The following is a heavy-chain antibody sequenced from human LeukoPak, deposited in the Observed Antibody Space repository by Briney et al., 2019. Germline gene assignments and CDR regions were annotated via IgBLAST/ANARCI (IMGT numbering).Heavy chain of an antibody. CDR3: ARLLGATSGLSVDY. CDR2: ISSDGGIT. J-gene: IGHJ4*02. D-gene: IGHD1-26*01. CDR1: GFTFSSYA. Sequence: PGGSLRLSCAASGFTFSSYAMHWVRQAPGKGLEYVSAISSDGGITYYANSVRGRFTISRDNSRNTLYLQIGSLRADDMAVYYCARLLGATSGLSVDYWGQGTLVTVSS. V-gene: IGHV3-64*01.